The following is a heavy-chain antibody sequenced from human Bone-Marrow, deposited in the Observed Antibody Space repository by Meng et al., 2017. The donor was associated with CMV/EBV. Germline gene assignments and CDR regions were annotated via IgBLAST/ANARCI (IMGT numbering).Heavy chain of an antibody. V-gene: IGHV3-23*03. D-gene: IGHD6-6*01. CDR3: AKWYEYSSSSGGDY. CDR2: IYSGGSST. CDR1: GFTFSTYA. J-gene: IGHJ4*02. Sequence: GGSLRLSCAASGFTFSTYAMSWVRQAPGKGLEWVSVIYSGGSSTYYADSVKGRFTISRDNSKNTLYLQMNSLRAEDTAVYYCAKWYEYSSSSGGDYWGQGTLVTVSS.